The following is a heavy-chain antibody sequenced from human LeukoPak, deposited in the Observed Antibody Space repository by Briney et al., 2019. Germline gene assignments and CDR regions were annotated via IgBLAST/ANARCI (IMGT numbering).Heavy chain of an antibody. V-gene: IGHV1-24*01. CDR1: GYTLTELS. J-gene: IGHJ4*02. CDR3: ATAGPPGYSSGWNVAFGY. D-gene: IGHD6-19*01. Sequence: ASVKVSCKVSGYTLTELSMHWVRQAPGKGLEWMGGFDPEGGETIYAQKFQGRVTMTEDTSTDTAYMELSSLRSEDTAVYYCATAGPPGYSSGWNVAFGYWGQGTLVTVSS. CDR2: FDPEGGET.